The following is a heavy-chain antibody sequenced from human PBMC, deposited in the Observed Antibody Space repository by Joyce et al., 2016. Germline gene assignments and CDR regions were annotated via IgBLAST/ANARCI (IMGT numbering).Heavy chain of an antibody. CDR3: ARVGRTGYTCDY. J-gene: IGHJ4*02. CDR1: GFSFNTYR. D-gene: IGHD5-24*01. CDR2: ISASSGTI. V-gene: IGHV3-48*02. Sequence: EVQLVESGGGLVQPGGSLRLSCAASGFSFNTYRIKWVRQAPGKGLGWLTYISASSGTIYYADSVKGRFTISRDNAKNSVDLQMNSLRDEDTAVYYCARVGRTGYTCDYWGQGTLVTVSS.